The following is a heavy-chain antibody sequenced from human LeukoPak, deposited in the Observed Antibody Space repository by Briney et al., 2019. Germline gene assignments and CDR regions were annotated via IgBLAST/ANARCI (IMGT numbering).Heavy chain of an antibody. D-gene: IGHD5-24*01. J-gene: IGHJ4*02. V-gene: IGHV1-2*06. CDR1: GYTFTGYY. Sequence: VASVTVSCTASGYTFTGYYMHWVRQAPGQGLEWMGRINPNSGGTKYAQKFQGRVTITADESTSTAYMELSSLRSEGTAVYYCARGAEMATIRNFDYWGQGTLVTVSS. CDR3: ARGAEMATIRNFDY. CDR2: INPNSGGT.